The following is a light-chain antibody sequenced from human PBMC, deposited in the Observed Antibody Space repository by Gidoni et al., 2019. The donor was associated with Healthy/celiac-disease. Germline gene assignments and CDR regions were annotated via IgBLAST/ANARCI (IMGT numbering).Light chain of an antibody. CDR1: QDISNY. Sequence: DIQMTQSPSSLSASVGDRVTITCQASQDISNYLNWYQQKPGKAPKLLIYDASNLETGVPSRFSGSGSGTDFTFTISSLQPEDIATYYCQQYDNLPRSLGFXGXTKVEIK. J-gene: IGKJ4*01. CDR3: QQYDNLPRSLG. CDR2: DAS. V-gene: IGKV1-33*01.